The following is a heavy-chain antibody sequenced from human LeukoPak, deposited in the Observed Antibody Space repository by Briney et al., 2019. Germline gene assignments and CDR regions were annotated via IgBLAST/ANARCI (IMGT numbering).Heavy chain of an antibody. Sequence: GGSLRLSCAASGLTFSSYSMNWVRQAPGKGLEWVSSISSSSSYIYYADSVKGRFTISRDNAKNSLYLQMNSLRAEDTAVYYCARDQGYSYGYYFDYWGQGTLVTVSS. CDR2: ISSSSSYI. D-gene: IGHD5-18*01. CDR1: GLTFSSYS. V-gene: IGHV3-21*01. J-gene: IGHJ4*02. CDR3: ARDQGYSYGYYFDY.